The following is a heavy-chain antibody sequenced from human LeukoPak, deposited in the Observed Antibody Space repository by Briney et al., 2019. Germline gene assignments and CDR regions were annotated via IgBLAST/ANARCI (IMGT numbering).Heavy chain of an antibody. J-gene: IGHJ6*02. Sequence: PGGSLRLSCAASGFTFSSYAMSWVRQAPGKGLEWVSTISGSGDSTYYTDSVKGRFTISRDSSKNTLYLQMNSLRAEDAAVYYCAREDRRAQGFGVYYYYGMDVWGQGTTVTVSS. V-gene: IGHV3-23*01. CDR2: ISGSGDST. CDR3: AREDRRAQGFGVYYYYGMDV. D-gene: IGHD3-10*01. CDR1: GFTFSSYA.